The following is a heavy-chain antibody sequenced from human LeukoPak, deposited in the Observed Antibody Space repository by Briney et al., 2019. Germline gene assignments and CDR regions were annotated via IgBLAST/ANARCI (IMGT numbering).Heavy chain of an antibody. CDR3: ARARVAAAAGTSDY. V-gene: IGHV1-18*04. CDR1: GYTFTGYY. D-gene: IGHD6-13*01. Sequence: ASVKVSCKASGYTFTGYYMHWVRQAPGQGLEWMGWISAYNGNTNYAQKLQGRVTMTTDTSTSTVYMELRSLRSDDTAVYYCARARVAAAAGTSDYWGQGTLVTVSS. CDR2: ISAYNGNT. J-gene: IGHJ4*02.